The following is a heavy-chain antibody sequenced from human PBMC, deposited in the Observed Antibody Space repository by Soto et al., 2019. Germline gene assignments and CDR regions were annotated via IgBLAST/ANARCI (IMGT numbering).Heavy chain of an antibody. CDR2: ISVSGGNT. V-gene: IGHV3-11*01. J-gene: IGHJ5*02. D-gene: IGHD3-22*01. CDR1: GFTFSDYY. CDR3: ATDISGYYPSWFDP. Sequence: GGSLRLSCAASGFTFSDYYMSWIRQAPGKGLEWVSYISVSGGNTYYADSVKGRFTISRDNSKNTLYLQMNSLRAEDTAVYYCATDISGYYPSWFDPWGQGTLVTVSS.